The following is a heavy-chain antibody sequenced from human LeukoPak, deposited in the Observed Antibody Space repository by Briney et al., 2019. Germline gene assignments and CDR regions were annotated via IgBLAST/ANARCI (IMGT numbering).Heavy chain of an antibody. CDR3: ARDGGCCTSGVCFFDY. Sequence: PGGSLRLSCAASGFTFSNYWMHWVRQAPGKGLVWVSLIDSDETSTTYADSVKGRFTISRDNAKNTLYLQMNSLRADDTAVYYCARDGGCCTSGVCFFDYWGQGTLVTVSS. CDR1: GFTFSNYW. CDR2: IDSDETST. V-gene: IGHV3-74*01. J-gene: IGHJ4*02. D-gene: IGHD2-8*01.